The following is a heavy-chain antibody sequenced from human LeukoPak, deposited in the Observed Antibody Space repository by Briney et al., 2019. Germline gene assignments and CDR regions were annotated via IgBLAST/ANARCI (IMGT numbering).Heavy chain of an antibody. V-gene: IGHV1-2*02. D-gene: IGHD4-17*01. CDR1: GYTFTGYY. Sequence: ASVKVSCKASGYTFTGYYMHWVRQAPGQGLEWMGWIYPKSGDTNFAQKFQVRVTMTRDTSISTAYMELSRLRSDDTAVYYCARGSPNYGDLFDFWGQGTLVTVSS. J-gene: IGHJ4*02. CDR3: ARGSPNYGDLFDF. CDR2: IYPKSGDT.